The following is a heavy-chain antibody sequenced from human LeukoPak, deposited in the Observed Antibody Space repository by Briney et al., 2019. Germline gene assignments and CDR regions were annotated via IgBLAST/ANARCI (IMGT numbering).Heavy chain of an antibody. CDR2: ISSSGNTI. CDR3: ARGLRTDFWSGYYSYFDY. CDR1: GFTLSSYE. D-gene: IGHD3-3*01. J-gene: IGHJ4*02. V-gene: IGHV3-48*03. Sequence: GGSLRLSCAASGFTLSSYEMNWVRRAPGKGLEWVSYISSSGNTIYYADSVKGRFTISRDNAKNSLYLQMNSLRAEDTAVYYCARGLRTDFWSGYYSYFDYWGQGTLVTVSS.